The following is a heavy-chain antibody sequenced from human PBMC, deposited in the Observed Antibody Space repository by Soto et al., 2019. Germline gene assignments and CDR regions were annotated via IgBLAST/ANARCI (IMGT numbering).Heavy chain of an antibody. CDR2: IYWDDDK. D-gene: IGHD1-1*01. V-gene: IGHV2-5*02. Sequence: QITLKESGPTLVKPTQTLTLTCTFSGFSLTTNGVGVAWIRQPPGKALEWLALIYWDDDKRYSPSLKSRLTITKDTSKNQVVLTMTNMDPVDKATYYCAHIPFGTTDFDYWGQGTLVPVAS. CDR1: GFSLTTNGVG. CDR3: AHIPFGTTDFDY. J-gene: IGHJ4*02.